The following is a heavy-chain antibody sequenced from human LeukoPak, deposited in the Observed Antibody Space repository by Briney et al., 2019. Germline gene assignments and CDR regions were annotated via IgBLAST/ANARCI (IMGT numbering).Heavy chain of an antibody. V-gene: IGHV3-21*01. CDR3: AKGGSNNWSFDN. CDR1: GFTFRSSS. Sequence: GGSLRLSCTTSGFTFRSSSFNWVRQVPGKGLEWVASISSSGSYKYYADSVEGRFTISRDNAKDSLFLQMDSLRPEDTAVYYCAKGGSNNWSFDNWGQGTLVTVSS. D-gene: IGHD1-1*01. J-gene: IGHJ4*02. CDR2: ISSSGSYK.